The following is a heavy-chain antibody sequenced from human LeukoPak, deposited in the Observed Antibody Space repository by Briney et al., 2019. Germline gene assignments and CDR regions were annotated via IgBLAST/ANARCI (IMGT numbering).Heavy chain of an antibody. Sequence: SETLSLTCSVSGGSIRSSFYWGWIRQPPGKGLEWIASISGSISYSDTYYNPSLKSRVTISVDSSKNQFSLKLSSVTAADTAVYYCARGYSGSYLDYWGQGTLVTVSS. J-gene: IGHJ4*02. CDR3: ARGYSGSYLDY. V-gene: IGHV4-39*07. CDR2: ISGSISYSDT. CDR1: GGSIRSSFY. D-gene: IGHD1-26*01.